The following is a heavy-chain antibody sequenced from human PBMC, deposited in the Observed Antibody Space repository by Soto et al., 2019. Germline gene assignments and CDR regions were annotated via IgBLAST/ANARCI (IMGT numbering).Heavy chain of an antibody. CDR2: IWYDGSNK. Sequence: GGSLRLSCAASGFTFSSYGMHWVRQAPGKGLEWVAVIWYDGSNKYYADSVKGRFTISRDNSKNTLYLQMNSLRAEDTAVYYCARDLSEGATLTNTFDYWGQGTLVTVSS. D-gene: IGHD1-26*01. CDR1: GFTFSSYG. V-gene: IGHV3-33*01. CDR3: ARDLSEGATLTNTFDY. J-gene: IGHJ4*02.